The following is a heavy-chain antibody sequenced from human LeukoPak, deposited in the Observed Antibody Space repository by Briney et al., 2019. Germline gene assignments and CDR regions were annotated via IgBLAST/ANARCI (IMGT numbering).Heavy chain of an antibody. V-gene: IGHV3-53*01. CDR3: ARDLRSYSSGWPPDY. D-gene: IGHD6-19*01. Sequence: GGSLRLSCAASGFTVSSNYMSWVRQAPGKGLEWVSFIYSDNTHYSDSVKGRFTISRDNSKNTLYLQMNSLRAEDTAVYYCARDLRSYSSGWPPDYWGQGTLVTVSS. J-gene: IGHJ4*02. CDR1: GFTVSSNY. CDR2: IYSDNT.